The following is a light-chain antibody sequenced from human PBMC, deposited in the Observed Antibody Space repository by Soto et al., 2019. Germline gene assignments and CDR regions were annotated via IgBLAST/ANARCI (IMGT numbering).Light chain of an antibody. J-gene: IGKJ1*01. Sequence: EIVLTQSPGTLSLYPGERSTLSCRARQSVSNNYLAWYQQKPGQAPRLLIYGASSRATGIPDRFSGSGSGTDFTLSISRLEPEDVAVYYCQQYGTSPTFGQGTKVDIK. CDR2: GAS. V-gene: IGKV3-20*01. CDR1: QSVSNNY. CDR3: QQYGTSPT.